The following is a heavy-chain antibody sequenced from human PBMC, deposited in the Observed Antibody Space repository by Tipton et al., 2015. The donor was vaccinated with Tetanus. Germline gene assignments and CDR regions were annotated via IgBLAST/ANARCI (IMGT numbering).Heavy chain of an antibody. CDR2: INHSGST. Sequence: LRLSCAVHGGSFSGYYWSWIRQPPGKGLEWIGEINHSGSTNYNPSLKSRVTISVDTSKNQFSLKLGSVTAADTAVYYCARGGDSRPNHFDYWGQGPLVTVSS. CDR1: GGSFSGYY. V-gene: IGHV4-34*01. D-gene: IGHD3-22*01. CDR3: ARGGDSRPNHFDY. J-gene: IGHJ4*02.